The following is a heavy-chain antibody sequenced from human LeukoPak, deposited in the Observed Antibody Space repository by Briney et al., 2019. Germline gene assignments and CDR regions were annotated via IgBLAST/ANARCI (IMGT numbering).Heavy chain of an antibody. CDR2: ISYSGST. Sequence: PSETLSLTCAVSGASITGDGYYWAWVRQPPGEGLEWIGHISYSGSTYSNPSLKSRLTIILDRSKDQFPLRLKSVTAADTAVYYCVRTPQYDFVWKNYRNNPYFYYFALDLWGQGTTVVVSS. V-gene: IGHV4-31*11. CDR3: VRTPQYDFVWKNYRNNPYFYYFALDL. J-gene: IGHJ6*02. D-gene: IGHD3-16*02. CDR1: GASITGDGYY.